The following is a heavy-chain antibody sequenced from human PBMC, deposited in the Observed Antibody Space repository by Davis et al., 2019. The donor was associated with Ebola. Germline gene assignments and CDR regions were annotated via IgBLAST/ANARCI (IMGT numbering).Heavy chain of an antibody. CDR2: INPNSGST. CDR1: GYTFTGYY. D-gene: IGHD3-3*01. V-gene: IGHV1-46*03. CDR3: ASGRDFWSGYLVY. J-gene: IGHJ4*02. Sequence: ASVKVSCKASGYTFTGYYMHWVRQAPGQGLEWMGRINPNSGSTSYAQKFQGRVTMTRDTSTSTVYMELSSLRSEDTAVYYCASGRDFWSGYLVYWGQGTLVTVSS.